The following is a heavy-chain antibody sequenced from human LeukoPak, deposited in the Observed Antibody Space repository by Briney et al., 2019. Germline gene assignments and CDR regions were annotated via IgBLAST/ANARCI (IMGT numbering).Heavy chain of an antibody. J-gene: IGHJ4*02. CDR2: INPNSGGT. D-gene: IGHD6-13*01. V-gene: IGHV1-2*06. CDR1: GYTFTSYY. CDR3: ARVLIPTYNNNWYGSDY. Sequence: ASVKVSCKASGYTFTSYYILWVRQAPGQGLEWMGRINPNSGGTNYAQKFQGRVTMTRDTSISTAYMELSRLTSDDTAVYYCARVLIPTYNNNWYGSDYWGQGTLVTVSS.